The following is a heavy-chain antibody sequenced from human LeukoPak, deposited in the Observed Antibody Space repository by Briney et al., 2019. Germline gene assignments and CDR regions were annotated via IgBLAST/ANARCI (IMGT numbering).Heavy chain of an antibody. CDR3: AKAPGYYGSGNAFDI. J-gene: IGHJ3*02. CDR1: GFTFSSYG. V-gene: IGHV3-23*01. CDR2: ISGSGGST. Sequence: PGGSLRLSCAASGFTFSSYGMSWVRQAPGKGLEWVSAISGSGGSTYYADSVKGRFTISRDNSKNTLYLQMNSLRAEDTAVYYCAKAPGYYGSGNAFDIWGQGTMVTVSS. D-gene: IGHD3-10*01.